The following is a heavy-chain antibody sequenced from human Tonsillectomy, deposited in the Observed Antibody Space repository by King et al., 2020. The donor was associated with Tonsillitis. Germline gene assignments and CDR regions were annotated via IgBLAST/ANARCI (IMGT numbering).Heavy chain of an antibody. CDR1: GYTFTSYD. J-gene: IGHJ3*01. V-gene: IGHV1-8*01. D-gene: IGHD3-3*01. Sequence: VQLVESGAEVKKPGASVKVSCTASGYTFTSYDINWVRQATGQGLEWMGWMNPNSGNTGYAQKFQGRVTMTRNTSISTAYMELSSLRSEDTAVYYCARPYYDFWXGYXXQLVRTDAXXXXXQGTMVTVSS. CDR2: MNPNSGNT. CDR3: ARPYYDFWXGYXXQLVRTDAXXX.